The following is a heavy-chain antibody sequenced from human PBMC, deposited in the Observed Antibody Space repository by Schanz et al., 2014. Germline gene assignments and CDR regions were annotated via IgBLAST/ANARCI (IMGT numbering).Heavy chain of an antibody. D-gene: IGHD2-2*01. J-gene: IGHJ4*02. CDR1: GFTFSSYA. CDR3: AKDLLYGAPMPLNHLDY. Sequence: EVQLLESGGGLVQPGGSLRLSCAASGFTFSSYAMSWVRQAPGKGLEWVSGISGGGGTRNYADSVKGRFTVFRDNSKRTLYLQMNSLRAEDTAVYYCAKDLLYGAPMPLNHLDYWGQGTLVTVSS. CDR2: ISGGGGTR. V-gene: IGHV3-23*01.